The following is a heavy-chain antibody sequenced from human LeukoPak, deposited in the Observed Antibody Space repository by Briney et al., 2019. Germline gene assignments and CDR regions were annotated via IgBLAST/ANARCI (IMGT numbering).Heavy chain of an antibody. D-gene: IGHD6-19*01. CDR2: ISYDGSNK. CDR1: GFTFSSYA. V-gene: IGHV3-30*04. J-gene: IGHJ5*02. CDR3: AKDTGYSSGWYAPFGFDP. Sequence: PGGSLRLSCAASGFTFSSYAMHWVRQAPGKGLEWVAVISYDGSNKYYADSVKGRFTISRDNSKNTLYLQMNSLRAEDTAVYYCAKDTGYSSGWYAPFGFDPWGQGTLVTVSS.